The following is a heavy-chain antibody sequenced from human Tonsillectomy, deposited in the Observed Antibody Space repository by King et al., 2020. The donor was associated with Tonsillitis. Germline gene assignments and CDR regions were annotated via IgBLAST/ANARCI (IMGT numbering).Heavy chain of an antibody. CDR1: GASVNNYY. Sequence: VQLQESGPGLVKPSETLSLTCTVSGASVNNYYWGWVRQPPGKGLEWIGCIYYCGTTTYNPSLKSRVTISVDTSKNQFSLKLSSVTAADTAVYYCARDYLVPVTTTTDYYYMDV. J-gene: IGHJ6*03. CDR2: IYYCGTT. D-gene: IGHD1/OR15-1a*01. CDR3: ARDYLVPVTTTTDYYYMDV. V-gene: IGHV4-59*02.